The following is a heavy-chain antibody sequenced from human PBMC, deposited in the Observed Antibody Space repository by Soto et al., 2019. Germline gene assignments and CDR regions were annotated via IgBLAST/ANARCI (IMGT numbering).Heavy chain of an antibody. Sequence: GGSLRLSCAASGFTLSDHYMDWVRQAPGKGLEWVGRTRNKANSYTTEYAASVKGRFTISRDGSENSLFLQMNSLNTDDTAVYYCTRGAGGHQKLEGYYYGLDVWGLGTTVTVSS. J-gene: IGHJ6*02. CDR1: GFTLSDHY. CDR3: TRGAGGHQKLEGYYYGLDV. D-gene: IGHD3-16*01. V-gene: IGHV3-72*01. CDR2: TRNKANSYTT.